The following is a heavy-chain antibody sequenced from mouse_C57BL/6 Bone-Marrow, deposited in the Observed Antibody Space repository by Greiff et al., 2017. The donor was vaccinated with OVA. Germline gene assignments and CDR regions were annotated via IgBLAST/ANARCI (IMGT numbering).Heavy chain of an antibody. Sequence: VQLQQSGAELVRPGASVKLSCTASGFNIKDYYMHWVQQRPEQGLEWIGRIDHEDGDTEYAPKFQGKDTMTEDTSSNTAYLQLSSLTSEDTAVYCCTTELRSPYFDYWCQGTTLTVSS. CDR3: TTELRSPYFDY. V-gene: IGHV14-1*01. J-gene: IGHJ2*01. CDR1: GFNIKDYY. CDR2: IDHEDGDT. D-gene: IGHD3-2*02.